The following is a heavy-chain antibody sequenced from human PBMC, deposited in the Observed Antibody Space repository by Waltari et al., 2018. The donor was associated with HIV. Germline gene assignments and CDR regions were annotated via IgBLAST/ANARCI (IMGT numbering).Heavy chain of an antibody. Sequence: EVRLLESGGDLVQPGGSLRLSCAASGFTFSSYAMSWVRQAPGKGREGFSAISGSGGSTYYADSVKGRFTISRDNSKNTLYLQMNSLRAEDTAVYYCANYFSDWYVDYWGQGTLVTVSS. CDR2: ISGSGGST. CDR3: ANYFSDWYVDY. CDR1: GFTFSSYA. V-gene: IGHV3-23*01. D-gene: IGHD6-19*01. J-gene: IGHJ4*02.